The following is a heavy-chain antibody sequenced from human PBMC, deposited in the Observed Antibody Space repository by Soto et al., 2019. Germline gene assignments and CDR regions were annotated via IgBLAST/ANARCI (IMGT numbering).Heavy chain of an antibody. CDR2: IIPIFGTA. J-gene: IGHJ6*02. V-gene: IGHV1-69*01. Sequence: QVQLVQSGAEVKKPGSSVKVSCKASGGTFSSYAISCVRQAPGQGLEWMGGIIPIFGTANYAQKFQGRVTITADESTSTAYMELSSLRSEDTAVYYCARPDQPLLHHSPTYYYYGMDVWGQGTTVTVSS. CDR3: ARPDQPLLHHSPTYYYYGMDV. CDR1: GGTFSSYA. D-gene: IGHD2-2*02.